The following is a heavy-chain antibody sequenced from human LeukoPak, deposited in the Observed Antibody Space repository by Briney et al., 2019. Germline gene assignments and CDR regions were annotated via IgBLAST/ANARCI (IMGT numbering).Heavy chain of an antibody. Sequence: SVKVSCKASGGTFSSYAISWVRQAPGQGLEWVGGIIPMSGTANYAQKLQGRVTITADESTSTAYMELSSLRSEDTAIYYCASPVKYYDTWSGYPPFDYWGQGTLVTVSS. CDR2: IIPMSGTA. D-gene: IGHD3-3*01. CDR3: ASPVKYYDTWSGYPPFDY. CDR1: GGTFSSYA. J-gene: IGHJ4*02. V-gene: IGHV1-69*01.